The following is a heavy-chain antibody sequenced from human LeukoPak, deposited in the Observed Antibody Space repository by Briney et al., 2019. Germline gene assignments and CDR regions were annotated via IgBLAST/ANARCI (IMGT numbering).Heavy chain of an antibody. J-gene: IGHJ6*03. D-gene: IGHD1-26*01. V-gene: IGHV1-18*01. Sequence: GASVKVSYKASGYTFTSYGISWVRQAPGQGLEGRGWISAYNGNTNYVQKLQGRVTMTTDTSTSTAYMELRSLRSDDTAVYYCARSGSGSYYYYMDVWGKGTTVTVSS. CDR1: GYTFTSYG. CDR2: ISAYNGNT. CDR3: ARSGSGSYYYYMDV.